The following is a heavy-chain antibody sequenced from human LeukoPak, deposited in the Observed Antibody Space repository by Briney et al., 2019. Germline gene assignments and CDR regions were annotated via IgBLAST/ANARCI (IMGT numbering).Heavy chain of an antibody. J-gene: IGHJ4*02. D-gene: IGHD5-24*01. CDR3: ARGERWLQSPFDY. CDR1: GGSISSYY. Sequence: SETLSLTCTVSGGSISSYYWSWIRQPPGKGPEWVGDIFDSGSTNYSPSLKSRVTISVDTSKNQFSLKLSSVTAADTAVYYCARGERWLQSPFDYWGQGTLVTVSS. CDR2: IFDSGST. V-gene: IGHV4-59*01.